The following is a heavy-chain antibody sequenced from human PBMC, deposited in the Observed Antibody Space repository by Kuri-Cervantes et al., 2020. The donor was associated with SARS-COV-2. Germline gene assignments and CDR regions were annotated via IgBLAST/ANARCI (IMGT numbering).Heavy chain of an antibody. V-gene: IGHV7-4-1*02. CDR3: ARDRGLSTIFGVVIIGGGAFDI. J-gene: IGHJ3*02. D-gene: IGHD3-3*01. Sequence: ASVKVSCKASGYTFSNYGMNWVRHAPGQGLEWMGWINTNTGNPTYAQGFTGRFVFSLDTSVSTAYLQLSSLKAEDTAVYYCARDRGLSTIFGVVIIGGGAFDIWGQGTMVTVSS. CDR2: INTNTGNP. CDR1: GYTFSNYG.